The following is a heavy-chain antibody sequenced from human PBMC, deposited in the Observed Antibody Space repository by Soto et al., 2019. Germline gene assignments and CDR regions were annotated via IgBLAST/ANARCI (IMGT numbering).Heavy chain of an antibody. Sequence: ASVKVSCKASGYTFTSYGISWVRQAPGRGLEWMGWISAYNGNTNYAQKLQGRVTMTTDTSTSTAYMELRSLRSDDTAVYYCARGIVVVPAADYSDAFDIWGQGTMVTVSS. D-gene: IGHD2-2*01. CDR3: ARGIVVVPAADYSDAFDI. J-gene: IGHJ3*02. CDR1: GYTFTSYG. V-gene: IGHV1-18*01. CDR2: ISAYNGNT.